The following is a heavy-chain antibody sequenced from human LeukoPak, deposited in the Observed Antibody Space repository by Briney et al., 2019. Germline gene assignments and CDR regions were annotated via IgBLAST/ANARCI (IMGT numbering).Heavy chain of an antibody. Sequence: GASVKVSCKASGYTFTSYGISWVRQAPGQGVEWMGWISAYNGNTNYAQKLQGRVTMTTDTSTSTAYMELRSLRSDDTAVYYCARSSSWSSRHYFDYWGQGTLVTVSS. V-gene: IGHV1-18*01. J-gene: IGHJ4*02. CDR3: ARSSSWSSRHYFDY. CDR1: GYTFTSYG. D-gene: IGHD6-19*01. CDR2: ISAYNGNT.